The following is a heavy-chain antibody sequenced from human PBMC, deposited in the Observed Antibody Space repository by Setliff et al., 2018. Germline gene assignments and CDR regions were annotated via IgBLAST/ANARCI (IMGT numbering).Heavy chain of an antibody. CDR3: ARDRLRSDSPWGYFDN. J-gene: IGHJ4*02. Sequence: GGSLRLSCAASGFTFSSYAMSWVRQAPGKGLEWVSAISGSGGSTYYADSVKGRFTISRDNSKNTLYLQMNSLRAEDTAVYYCARDRLRSDSPWGYFDNWGQGTLVTVSS. V-gene: IGHV3-23*01. D-gene: IGHD3-16*01. CDR2: ISGSGGST. CDR1: GFTFSSYA.